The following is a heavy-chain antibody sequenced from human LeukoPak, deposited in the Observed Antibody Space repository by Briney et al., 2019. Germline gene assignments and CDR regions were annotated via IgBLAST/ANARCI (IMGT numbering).Heavy chain of an antibody. D-gene: IGHD6-19*01. Sequence: GGSLRLSCAASGFTFSSCAMHWVRRAPGKGLEWVAVISYRGSNDGSDKHYADSVKGRFTISRDNSKNTLFLQMNSLRPEDTAVYYCARDESKEAGCFDSWGQGTLVTVSS. CDR1: GFTFSSCA. CDR2: ISYRGSNDGSDK. CDR3: ARDESKEAGCFDS. J-gene: IGHJ4*02. V-gene: IGHV3-30-3*01.